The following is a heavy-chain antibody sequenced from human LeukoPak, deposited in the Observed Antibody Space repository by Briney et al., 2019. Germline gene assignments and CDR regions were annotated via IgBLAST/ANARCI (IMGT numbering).Heavy chain of an antibody. J-gene: IGHJ6*03. Sequence: VGSLSLSCAASGFTVISNYMSWVRQAPGKGLEWVSVIYSCGSTYYADSVKRRFPIPRDNYKNKLYLQMNHLRAEDTAVYYCASFGVKGPRYYHYYMVGRGKGATVT. D-gene: IGHD3-3*01. CDR3: ASFGVKGPRYYHYYMVG. V-gene: IGHV3-66*02. CDR2: IYSCGST. CDR1: GFTVISNY.